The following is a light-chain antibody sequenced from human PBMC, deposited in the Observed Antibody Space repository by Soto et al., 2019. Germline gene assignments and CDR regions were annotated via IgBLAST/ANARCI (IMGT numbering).Light chain of an antibody. CDR1: QNIHTN. CDR2: GAS. V-gene: IGKV3-15*01. J-gene: IGKJ5*01. CDR3: QKYYNWPRT. Sequence: ELVMTQSPATVSVSPGERSTLSCRAGQNIHTNLAWYQQKPGQAPRILFYGASTGATGLPDRLSGSGSGTELTLTINRLQAEDCAVYYCQKYYNWPRTFGQGTRLEIK.